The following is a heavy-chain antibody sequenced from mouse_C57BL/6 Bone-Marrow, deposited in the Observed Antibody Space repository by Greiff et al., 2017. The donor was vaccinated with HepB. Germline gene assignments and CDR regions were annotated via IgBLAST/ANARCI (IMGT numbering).Heavy chain of an antibody. J-gene: IGHJ2*01. CDR1: GYTFTSYW. V-gene: IGHV1-69*01. D-gene: IGHD1-1*01. CDR2: IDPSDSYT. CDR3: AREGYGSSRYYFDY. Sequence: QVQLQQPGAELVMPGASVKLSCKASGYTFTSYWMHWVKQRPGQGLAWIGEIDPSDSYTNYNQKFKGKSTLTVDKFSSTAYVQLSSLTSDDSAVYYCAREGYGSSRYYFDYWGQGTTLTVSS.